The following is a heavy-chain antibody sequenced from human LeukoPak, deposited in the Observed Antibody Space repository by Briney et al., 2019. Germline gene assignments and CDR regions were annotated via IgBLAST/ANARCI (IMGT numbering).Heavy chain of an antibody. J-gene: IGHJ6*03. CDR2: FHYSGST. V-gene: IGHV4-39*07. D-gene: IGHD3-10*01. CDR1: GDSISSNIYY. Sequence: SETLSLTCTVSGDSISSNIYYWAWIRQPPGKGLEWIGSFHYSGSTYYNPSLKSRVTISLDTSKNQLSLRLSSVTAADTAVYYCARVEEGYGSGRRENYYYYYMDVWGKGTMVTISS. CDR3: ARVEEGYGSGRRENYYYYYMDV.